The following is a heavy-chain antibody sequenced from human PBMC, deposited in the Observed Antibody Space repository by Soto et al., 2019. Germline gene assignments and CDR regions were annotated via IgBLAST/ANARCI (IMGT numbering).Heavy chain of an antibody. CDR3: ARGAVTTRRYDSYYYGMDV. CDR1: GGSFSSYI. J-gene: IGHJ6*02. Sequence: QVRLVQSGAEVKKPGSSVKVSCKASGGSFSSYIISWVRQAPGQGLEWMGGITPIYPTTNYAQKFQGRVTITADESMSTAYMELSSLRSEDTAVYYCARGAVTTRRYDSYYYGMDVWGQGTPVTVSS. D-gene: IGHD4-4*01. CDR2: ITPIYPTT. V-gene: IGHV1-69*01.